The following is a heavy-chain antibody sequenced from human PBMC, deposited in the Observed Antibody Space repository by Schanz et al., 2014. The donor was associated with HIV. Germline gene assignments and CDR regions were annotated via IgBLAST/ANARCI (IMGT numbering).Heavy chain of an antibody. J-gene: IGHJ6*02. CDR1: GFTFDDCA. D-gene: IGHD3-10*01. Sequence: EVQLVESGGGLVQPGRSLRLSCIASGFTFDDCAMHWVRQAPGKGLEWASGISWSGKNIGYAGSGRGRFSMSRDNGKNSLYLQMNSLRTEDTALYYCAKASVEMLGSYFNYGMDVWGQGTTVTVSS. CDR2: ISWSGKNI. V-gene: IGHV3-9*01. CDR3: AKASVEMLGSYFNYGMDV.